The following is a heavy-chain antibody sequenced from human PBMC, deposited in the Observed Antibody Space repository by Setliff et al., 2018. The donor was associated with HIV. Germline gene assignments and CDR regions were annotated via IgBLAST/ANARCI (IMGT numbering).Heavy chain of an antibody. J-gene: IGHJ6*02. CDR3: ARAMRGVVVTNMYYYYGMDV. Sequence: SETLSLTCTVSGYSISSGYYWGWIRQPPGKGLEWIGSIYHSGSTYYNPSLKSRVTISVDMSKNQFSLKLSSVTAADTAVYYCARAMRGVVVTNMYYYYGMDVWGQGTTVTVSS. CDR1: GYSISSGYY. D-gene: IGHD2-21*02. CDR2: IYHSGST. V-gene: IGHV4-38-2*02.